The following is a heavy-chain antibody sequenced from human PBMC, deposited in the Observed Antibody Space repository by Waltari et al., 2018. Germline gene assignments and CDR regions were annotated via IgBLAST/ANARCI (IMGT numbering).Heavy chain of an antibody. CDR2: VSAYKGNT. Sequence: QVQLVQSGAEVKKPGASVKVSCKASGYTFTSYGISWVRQAPGQGLEWMGWVSAYKGNTNYAQKLQGRVTMTTDTSTSTAYMELRSLRADDTAVYYCARGKRSSWPPPDAFDIWGQGTMVTVSS. CDR1: GYTFTSYG. D-gene: IGHD6-13*01. CDR3: ARGKRSSWPPPDAFDI. J-gene: IGHJ3*02. V-gene: IGHV1-18*01.